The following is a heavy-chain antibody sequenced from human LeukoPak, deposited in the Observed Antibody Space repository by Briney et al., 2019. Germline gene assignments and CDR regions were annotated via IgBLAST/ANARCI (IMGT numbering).Heavy chain of an antibody. J-gene: IGHJ4*02. V-gene: IGHV3-9*03. CDR1: GFTFDDYA. CDR2: ISWNSGSI. D-gene: IGHD6-13*01. Sequence: PGGSLRLSCAASGFTFDDYAMHWVRQAPGKGLEWDSGISWNSGSIGYADSVKGRFTISRDNAKNSLYLQMNSLRAEDMALYYCAKDSAAAGFNHFDYWGQGTLVTVSS. CDR3: AKDSAAAGFNHFDY.